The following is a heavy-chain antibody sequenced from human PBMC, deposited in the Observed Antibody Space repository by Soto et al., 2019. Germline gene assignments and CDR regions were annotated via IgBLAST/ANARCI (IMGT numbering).Heavy chain of an antibody. CDR2: IRDDGST. CDR3: MRQGFGVLHGLVDV. D-gene: IGHD3-10*01. J-gene: IGHJ6*02. CDR1: GGSISNHN. V-gene: IGHV4-59*08. Sequence: QVQLRESGPGLVKPSETLSLICSDSGGSISNHNWGLIRLPPGQGLDWIDYIRDDGSTSYNPSLSSRVPMSLDTSKKEFSLKLTSVTAADPAVYYCMRQGFGVLHGLVDVWGQGTTVTVSS.